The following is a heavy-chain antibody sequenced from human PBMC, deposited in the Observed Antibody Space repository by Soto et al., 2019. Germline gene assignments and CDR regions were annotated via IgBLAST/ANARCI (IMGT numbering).Heavy chain of an antibody. CDR2: ISSSSSYI. CDR3: VKDPLEYSSGWYGDFDY. J-gene: IGHJ4*02. Sequence: PGGSLRLSCATSGFTFSSYNMNWFRQAPGKGLEWVSSISSSSSYIYYADSVKGRFTISRDNAKNSLYLQMSSLRAEDTAVYYCVKDPLEYSSGWYGDFDYWGQGT. CDR1: GFTFSSYN. V-gene: IGHV3-21*01. D-gene: IGHD6-19*01.